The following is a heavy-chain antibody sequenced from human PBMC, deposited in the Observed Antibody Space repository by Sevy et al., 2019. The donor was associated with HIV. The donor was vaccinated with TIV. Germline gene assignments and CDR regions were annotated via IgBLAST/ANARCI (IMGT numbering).Heavy chain of an antibody. J-gene: IGHJ3*02. CDR3: ASLSGYYYDSSRYYNTDAFDI. D-gene: IGHD3-22*01. CDR1: GYTFTDYF. CDR2: INPNSGGT. V-gene: IGHV1-2*02. Sequence: TSVKVSCKASGYTFTDYFMHWVRQAPGQGLEWMGWINPNSGGTNYAQRFRGRVTMTRDTSISTAYMELSRLRSDDTAVYYCASLSGYYYDSSRYYNTDAFDIWGQGTMVTVSS.